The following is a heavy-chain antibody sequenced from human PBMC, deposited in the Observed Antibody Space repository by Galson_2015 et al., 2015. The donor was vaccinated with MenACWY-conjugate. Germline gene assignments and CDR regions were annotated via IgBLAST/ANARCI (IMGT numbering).Heavy chain of an antibody. Sequence: QSGAEVKKPGESLKISCKGSGYSFTSYWIGWVRQMPGKGLEWMGIIYPGDSDTRYSPSFQGQVTISADKSISTAYLQWSSLKASDTAMYYCARLQIGGIAAAPVHAFDIWGQGTMVTVSS. CDR3: ARLQIGGIAAAPVHAFDI. D-gene: IGHD6-13*01. CDR2: IYPGDSDT. CDR1: GYSFTSYW. V-gene: IGHV5-51*01. J-gene: IGHJ3*02.